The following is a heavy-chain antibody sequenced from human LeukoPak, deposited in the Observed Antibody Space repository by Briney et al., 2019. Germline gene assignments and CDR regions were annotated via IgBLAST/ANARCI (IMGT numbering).Heavy chain of an antibody. CDR3: ARGADSSGWSPPDY. V-gene: IGHV1-69*13. CDR2: IIPIFGIA. CDR1: GGTFSSYA. D-gene: IGHD6-19*01. Sequence: GASVKVSCKASGGTFSSYAISWVRQAPGQGLEWMGGIIPIFGIANYAQKFQGRVTITADESTSTAYMELSSLRSEDTAVYYCARGADSSGWSPPDYWGQGTLVTVSS. J-gene: IGHJ4*02.